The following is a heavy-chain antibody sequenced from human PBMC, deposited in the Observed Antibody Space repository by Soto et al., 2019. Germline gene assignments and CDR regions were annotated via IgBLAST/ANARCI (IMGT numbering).Heavy chain of an antibody. J-gene: IGHJ4*02. D-gene: IGHD6-19*01. CDR1: GGSIDSGAFS. V-gene: IGHV4-30-2*01. Sequence: SENLSLSCAVSGGSIDSGAFSLSWIRQPPGKGLEWIGYVTHSGTAYSIPSLNGRLTLSVDSSQTQFSLKLTSVTAADSAFYYCARIHWAQSSLDYWGRGILVTVSS. CDR2: VTHSGTA. CDR3: ARIHWAQSSLDY.